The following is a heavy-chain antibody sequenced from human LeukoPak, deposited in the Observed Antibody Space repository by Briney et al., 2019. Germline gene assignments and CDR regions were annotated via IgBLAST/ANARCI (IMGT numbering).Heavy chain of an antibody. Sequence: ASVKVSCKASGYTFTGYYMHWVRQAPGQGLEWTGRINPNSGGTNYAQNFQGRVTMTRDTSISTAYMELSRLRSDDTAVYYCARAVNYEATSLFHYWGQGTLVTVSS. CDR3: ARAVNYEATSLFHY. V-gene: IGHV1-2*06. D-gene: IGHD3-16*01. CDR1: GYTFTGYY. J-gene: IGHJ4*02. CDR2: INPNSGGT.